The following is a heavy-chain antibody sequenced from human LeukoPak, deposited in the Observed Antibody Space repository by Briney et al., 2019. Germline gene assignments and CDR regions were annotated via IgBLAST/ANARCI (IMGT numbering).Heavy chain of an antibody. CDR3: ASARTSSRSWFTFDY. CDR1: GGSISSTNW. D-gene: IGHD6-13*01. Sequence: SGTLSLTCGVSGGSISSTNWWSWVRQPPGQGLEWIGEISLSGLTYCNPSLKSRVTISVDTSKNQLSLKLSSVTAADTAVYYCASARTSSRSWFTFDYWGQGILVTVSS. J-gene: IGHJ4*02. CDR2: ISLSGLT. V-gene: IGHV4-4*02.